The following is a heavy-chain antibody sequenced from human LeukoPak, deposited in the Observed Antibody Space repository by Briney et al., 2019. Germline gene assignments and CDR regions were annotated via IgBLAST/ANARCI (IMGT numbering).Heavy chain of an antibody. CDR2: IKQDGSEK. Sequence: PGGSLRLSCAASGFTFSSYWMSWVRQAPGKGLEWVANIKQDGSEKYYVDSVKGRFTISRDNSKNTLYLQMNSLRAEDTAVYYCAKDNFWSGYYFLDYWGQGTLVTVSS. J-gene: IGHJ4*02. D-gene: IGHD3-3*01. V-gene: IGHV3-7*03. CDR1: GFTFSSYW. CDR3: AKDNFWSGYYFLDY.